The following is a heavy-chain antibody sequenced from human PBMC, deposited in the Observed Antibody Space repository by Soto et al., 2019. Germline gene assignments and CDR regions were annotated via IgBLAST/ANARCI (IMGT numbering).Heavy chain of an antibody. CDR3: ARGPLVVLNYVES. CDR1: GGTFRNYP. Sequence: QVQLVQSGTEVKKPGSSVKVSCKASGGTFRNYPINWVRQAPGQGLEWMGSIFPLTDIPDYAQNFQARLTIIADKSTSTAYMELSSLTSDDTAMYFGARGPLVVLNYVESWGQGTLVTVSS. CDR2: IFPLTDIP. V-gene: IGHV1-69*02. J-gene: IGHJ4*02.